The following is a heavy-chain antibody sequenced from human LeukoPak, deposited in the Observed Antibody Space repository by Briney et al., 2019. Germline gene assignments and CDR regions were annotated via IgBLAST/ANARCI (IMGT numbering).Heavy chain of an antibody. D-gene: IGHD4-17*01. CDR1: GGSIRTFH. CDR2: IYHSGTT. J-gene: IGHJ4*02. Sequence: SETLSLTCTVSGGSIRTFHWSWIRQPPGKGLEWIGYIYHSGTTNYSPSLKSRVTISVDTSKNQFSLKLSSVTAADTAIYYCATPGPNYGDYAYDSWGQGTLVTVSS. V-gene: IGHV4-59*01. CDR3: ATPGPNYGDYAYDS.